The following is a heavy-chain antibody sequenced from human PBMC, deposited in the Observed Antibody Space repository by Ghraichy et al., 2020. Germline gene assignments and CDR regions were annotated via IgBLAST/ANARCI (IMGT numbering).Heavy chain of an antibody. J-gene: IGHJ5*02. CDR1: GFTFRYYW. Sequence: GGSLRLSCVASGFTFRYYWMSWVRQAPGKGLEWVANINQVGSETYYVDAVQGRFTISRDNAKNSLYLQMNSLRAEDTALYYCARGELGRGKGEPGDDHWGQESLVTVTS. D-gene: IGHD1-26*01. CDR3: ARGELGRGKGEPGDDH. CDR2: INQVGSET. V-gene: IGHV3-7*01.